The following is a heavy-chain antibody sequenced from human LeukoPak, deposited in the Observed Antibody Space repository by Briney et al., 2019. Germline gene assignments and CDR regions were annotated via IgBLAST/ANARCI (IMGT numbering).Heavy chain of an antibody. J-gene: IGHJ4*02. V-gene: IGHV1-18*01. CDR3: ARDQALLWFGELFGLPDPREQTFDY. CDR1: GYTFTSYG. CDR2: ISAYNGNT. Sequence: GASVKVSCKASGYTFTSYGISWVRQAPGQGLEWMGWISAYNGNTNYAQKLQGRVTMTTDTSTSTAYMELRSLRSDDTAVYYCARDQALLWFGELFGLPDPREQTFDYWGQGTLVTVSS. D-gene: IGHD3-10*01.